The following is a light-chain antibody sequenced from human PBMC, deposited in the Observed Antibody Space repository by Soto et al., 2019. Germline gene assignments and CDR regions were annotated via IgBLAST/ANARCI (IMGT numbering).Light chain of an antibody. CDR1: SGSVSSAHN. CDR3: ALFMGNGISV. J-gene: IGLJ1*01. Sequence: QTVVTQESSLSVSPGGTVTLTCGVISGSVSSAHNPNWYQQTPGQAPRTLIYSTSTRSSGVPDRFSGSILGNKAALTITGAQADDESDYYCALFMGNGISVFGTGTKLTVL. CDR2: STS. V-gene: IGLV8-61*01.